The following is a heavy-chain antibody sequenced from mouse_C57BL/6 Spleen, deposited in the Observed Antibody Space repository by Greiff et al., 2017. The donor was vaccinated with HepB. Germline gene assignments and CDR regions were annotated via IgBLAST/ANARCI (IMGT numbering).Heavy chain of an antibody. J-gene: IGHJ4*01. Sequence: VQLKESGAELVKPGASVKLSCKASGYTFTSYWMHWVKQRPGQGLEWIGMIHPNSGSTNYNEKFKSKATLTVDKSSSTAYMQLSSLTSEDSAVYYCAFYDYDPYAMDYWGQGTSVTVSS. CDR3: AFYDYDPYAMDY. CDR1: GYTFTSYW. CDR2: IHPNSGST. D-gene: IGHD2-4*01. V-gene: IGHV1-64*01.